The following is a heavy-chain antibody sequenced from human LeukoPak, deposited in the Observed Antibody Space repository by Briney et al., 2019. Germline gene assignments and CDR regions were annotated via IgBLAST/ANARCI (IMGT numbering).Heavy chain of an antibody. D-gene: IGHD2-2*01. CDR1: GFTFSRYW. Sequence: GGSLRLSCAASGFTFSRYWMSWVRQAPGKGLEWVSAISGSGGSTYYADSVKGRFTISRDNSKNTLYLQMNSLRAEDTAVYYCAESYAVVPAAEVDIWGQGTMVTVSS. CDR3: AESYAVVPAAEVDI. CDR2: ISGSGGST. V-gene: IGHV3-23*01. J-gene: IGHJ3*02.